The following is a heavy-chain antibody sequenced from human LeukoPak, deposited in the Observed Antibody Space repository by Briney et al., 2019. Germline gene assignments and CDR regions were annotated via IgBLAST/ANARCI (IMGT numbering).Heavy chain of an antibody. CDR3: ASGYDSSGYYYSEFDY. V-gene: IGHV3-11*04. D-gene: IGHD3-22*01. CDR2: ISSSGSTI. CDR1: GFTFSVYY. Sequence: GGSLRLSCAASGFTFSVYYMSWIRQPPGKGLEWVSYISSSGSTIYYADSGKGRFTIARDNAKNSLYLQMNSLSAEDTAVYYCASGYDSSGYYYSEFDYWGQGTLVTVSS. J-gene: IGHJ4*02.